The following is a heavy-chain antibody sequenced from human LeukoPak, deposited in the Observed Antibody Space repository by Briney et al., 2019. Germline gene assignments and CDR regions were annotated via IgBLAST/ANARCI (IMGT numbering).Heavy chain of an antibody. Sequence: SETLSLTCTVSVASISAYSWSWIWQPPGKGLEWIGCIHYSGNTHCNPSLESRVTLSVDTSKNQFSLKLSSVTAADTAVYYCARHGRESRYFDWLLYYIDHWGQGALVTVSS. CDR2: IHYSGNT. J-gene: IGHJ4*02. V-gene: IGHV4-59*08. CDR3: ARHGRESRYFDWLLYYIDH. D-gene: IGHD3-9*01. CDR1: VASISAYS.